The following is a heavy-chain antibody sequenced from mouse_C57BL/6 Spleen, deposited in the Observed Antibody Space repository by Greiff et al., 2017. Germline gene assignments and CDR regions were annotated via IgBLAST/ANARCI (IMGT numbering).Heavy chain of an antibody. J-gene: IGHJ2*01. CDR2: IYPGSGST. CDR1: GYTFTSYW. Sequence: QVQLQQPGAELVKPGASVKMSRKASGYTFTSYWITWVKQRPGQGLEWIGDIYPGSGSTNYNEKFKSKATLTVDTSSSTAYMQLSSLTSEDSAVYYCAREVYYYGSSGYFDYWGQGTTLTVSS. CDR3: AREVYYYGSSGYFDY. D-gene: IGHD1-1*01. V-gene: IGHV1-55*01.